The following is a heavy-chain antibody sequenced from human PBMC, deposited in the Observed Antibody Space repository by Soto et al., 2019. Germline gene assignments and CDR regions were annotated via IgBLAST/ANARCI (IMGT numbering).Heavy chain of an antibody. V-gene: IGHV3-33*01. CDR1: GFTFSSYG. D-gene: IGHD3-3*01. CDR2: IWYDGSNK. J-gene: IGHJ3*02. CDR3: ARDNDFWSGPPGDAFDI. Sequence: GSLRLSCAASGFTFSSYGMHWVRQAPGKGLEWVAVIWYDGSNKYYADSVKGRFTISRDNSKNTLYLQMNSLRAEDTAVYYCARDNDFWSGPPGDAFDIWGQGTMVTVSS.